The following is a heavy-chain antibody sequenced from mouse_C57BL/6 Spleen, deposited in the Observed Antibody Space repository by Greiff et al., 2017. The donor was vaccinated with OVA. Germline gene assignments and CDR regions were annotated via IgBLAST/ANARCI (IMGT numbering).Heavy chain of an antibody. Sequence: QVQLQQPGAELVMPGASVKLSCKASGYTFPSYWMHWVKQRPGQGLEWIGEIDPSDSYTNYNQKFKGKSTLTVDKSSSTAYMQLSSLTSEDSAVYYCARNGADLLRGYFDVWGTGTTVTVSS. CDR3: ARNGADLLRGYFDV. D-gene: IGHD1-1*01. CDR2: IDPSDSYT. CDR1: GYTFPSYW. J-gene: IGHJ1*03. V-gene: IGHV1-69*01.